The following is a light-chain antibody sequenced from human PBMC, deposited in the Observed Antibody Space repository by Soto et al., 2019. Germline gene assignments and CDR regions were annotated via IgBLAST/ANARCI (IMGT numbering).Light chain of an antibody. J-gene: IGKJ1*01. CDR1: QPINNW. Sequence: DFQMTQSPSTLSSFVGDRVTITCRASQPINNWLAWFQQKPGKAPKLLIYKASSLQSGVPSRFSGSGSGTEFTLTISSLQPDDIATYYCQQYYGPWTFGQGTKVEIK. CDR3: QQYYGPWT. CDR2: KAS. V-gene: IGKV1-5*03.